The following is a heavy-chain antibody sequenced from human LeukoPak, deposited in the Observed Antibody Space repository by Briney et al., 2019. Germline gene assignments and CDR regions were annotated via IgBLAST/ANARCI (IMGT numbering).Heavy chain of an antibody. CDR1: GYTLTELS. V-gene: IGHV1-24*01. CDR3: ATGVVAATRFDY. CDR2: FDPEDGET. D-gene: IGHD2-15*01. J-gene: IGHJ4*02. Sequence: ASVKVSCKVSGYTLTELSMHWVRQAPGKGLEWMGGFDPEDGETIYAQKFQGRVTMTEDTSTDTAYMELSSLRSEDTAVYHCATGVVAATRFDYWGQGTLVTVSS.